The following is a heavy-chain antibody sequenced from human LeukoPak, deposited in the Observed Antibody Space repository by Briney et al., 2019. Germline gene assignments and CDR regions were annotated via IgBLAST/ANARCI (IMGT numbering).Heavy chain of an antibody. CDR1: GFTFSSYS. CDR2: ISSSSSYI. CDR3: ARPYYDILTGTAEYFDL. D-gene: IGHD3-9*01. Sequence: PGGSLRLSCAASGFTFSSYSMNWVRQATGKGLEWVSSISSSSSYIYYADSVKGRFTISRDNAKNSLYLQMNSLRAEDTAVYYCARPYYDILTGTAEYFDLWGRGTLVTVSS. V-gene: IGHV3-21*01. J-gene: IGHJ2*01.